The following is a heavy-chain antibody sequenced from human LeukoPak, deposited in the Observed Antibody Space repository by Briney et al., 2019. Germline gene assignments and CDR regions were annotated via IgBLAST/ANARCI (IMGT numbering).Heavy chain of an antibody. D-gene: IGHD3-10*01. CDR2: ISAYNGNT. V-gene: IGHV1-18*01. CDR3: ARTKEGLSMVRGVADYYYYMDV. J-gene: IGHJ6*03. CDR1: GYTFTSYG. Sequence: ASVKVSCKASGYTFTSYGISWVRQAPGQGLEWMGWISAYNGNTNYAQKLQGRVTMTTDTSTSTAYMELRSLRSDDTAVYYCARTKEGLSMVRGVADYYYYMDVWGKGTTVTISS.